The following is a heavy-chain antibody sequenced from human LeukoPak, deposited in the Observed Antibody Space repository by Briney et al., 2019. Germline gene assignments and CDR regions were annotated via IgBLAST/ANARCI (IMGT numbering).Heavy chain of an antibody. D-gene: IGHD4-17*01. Sequence: GASVKVSCKASGYTFTSYGISWVRQAPGQGLEWMGRIIPILGIANYAQKFQGRVTITADKSTSTAYMELSSLRSEDTAVYYCARDRAPDDYGDYIFLHWGQGTLVTVSS. CDR3: ARDRAPDDYGDYIFLH. CDR2: IIPILGIA. V-gene: IGHV1-69*04. J-gene: IGHJ4*02. CDR1: GYTFTSYG.